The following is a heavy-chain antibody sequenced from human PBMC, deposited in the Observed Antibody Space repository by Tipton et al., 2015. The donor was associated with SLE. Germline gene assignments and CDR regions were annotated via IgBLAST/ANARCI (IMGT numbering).Heavy chain of an antibody. Sequence: TLSLTCAVSGGSISSGYYWGWIRQPPGKGLEWIGYISYSGSTNYNSSLKSRLTISVDTSKNQFSLKLSSVTVADTAVYYCAKDYNHDNADYNWGQGTLVIVSS. V-gene: IGHV4-31*11. CDR2: ISYSGST. D-gene: IGHD4-17*01. J-gene: IGHJ4*02. CDR1: GGSISSGYY. CDR3: AKDYNHDNADYN.